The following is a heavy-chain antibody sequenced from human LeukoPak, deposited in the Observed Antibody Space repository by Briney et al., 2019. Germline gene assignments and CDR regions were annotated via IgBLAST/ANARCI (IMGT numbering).Heavy chain of an antibody. J-gene: IGHJ4*02. CDR2: IYHSGST. Sequence: SETLPLTCAVSGYSISSGYYWGWIRQPPGKGLEWIGSIYHSGSTYYNPSLKSRVTISVDTSKNQFSLKLSSVTAADTAVYYCASDYGGNSDSMWGQGTLVTVSS. D-gene: IGHD4-23*01. CDR1: GYSISSGYY. V-gene: IGHV4-38-2*01. CDR3: ASDYGGNSDSM.